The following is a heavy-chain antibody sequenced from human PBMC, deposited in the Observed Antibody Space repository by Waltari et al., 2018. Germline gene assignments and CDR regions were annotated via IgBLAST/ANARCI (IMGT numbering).Heavy chain of an antibody. D-gene: IGHD3-16*01. V-gene: IGHV1-2*06. Sequence: QVQLVQSGAEVKKPGASVKVYCKASGYTFTGYYMHWVRQAPGQGLEWVGRTNPTSGGTNVAQKFQVTVAMTRDTTISPAYMELSRLRSDDTTVYYCARVWGKSDYWGQGTLVTVSS. CDR2: TNPTSGGT. CDR3: ARVWGKSDY. J-gene: IGHJ4*02. CDR1: GYTFTGYY.